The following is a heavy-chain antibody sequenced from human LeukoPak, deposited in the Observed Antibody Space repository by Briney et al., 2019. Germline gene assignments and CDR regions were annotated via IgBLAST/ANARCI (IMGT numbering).Heavy chain of an antibody. CDR3: AKGQYYFDY. CDR1: GLTISSYW. V-gene: IGHV3-23*01. CDR2: ISGSGGST. Sequence: GGSLRLSCAASGLTISSYWMHWVRQAPGKGLEWVSAISGSGGSTYYTDSVKGRFTISRDNSKNTLYLQMNSLRAEDTAVYYCAKGQYYFDYWGQGTLVTVSS. J-gene: IGHJ4*02.